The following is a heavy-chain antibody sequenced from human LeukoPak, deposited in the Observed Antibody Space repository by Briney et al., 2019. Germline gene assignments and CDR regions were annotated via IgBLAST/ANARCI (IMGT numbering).Heavy chain of an antibody. D-gene: IGHD5-12*01. V-gene: IGHV5-10-1*01. CDR1: GYSFTNYW. CDR2: FYATDSYT. Sequence: GASLLISCEGAGYSFTNYWISWVRPLPGKGLEWMVRFYATDSYTNYSPSFQGHVSISADRSLSTAYLQWSSLKASDTAIYYCARRGAYDAFDYWGQGTLVTVSS. J-gene: IGHJ4*02. CDR3: ARRGAYDAFDY.